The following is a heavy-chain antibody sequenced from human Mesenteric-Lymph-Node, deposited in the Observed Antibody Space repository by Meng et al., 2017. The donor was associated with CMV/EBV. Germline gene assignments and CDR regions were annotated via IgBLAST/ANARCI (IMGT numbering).Heavy chain of an antibody. CDR3: TRDRTGWETATISIDY. V-gene: IGHV3-49*04. CDR1: GSTLGNYP. Sequence: GSLRLSCTASGSTLGNYPMSWVRQAPGKGLEWIGFIRSKAYSGTTEYAASVKGRFTISRDNSKNIAYLQMNSLKIVDTAVYYCTRDRTGWETATISIDYWGQETLVTVSS. D-gene: IGHD5-24*01. CDR2: IRSKAYSGTT. J-gene: IGHJ4*02.